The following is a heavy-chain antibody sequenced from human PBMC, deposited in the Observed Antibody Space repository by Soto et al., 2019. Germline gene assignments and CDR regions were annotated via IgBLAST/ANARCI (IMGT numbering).Heavy chain of an antibody. CDR3: ARDISGYYFGFDP. Sequence: QVQLQESGPGLVKPSQTLSLTCTVSGGSISSGDYYWSWISQPPGKGLEWIGYIYYSGSTYYNPSLTSLVTISVETSKNQFSLKLSSVTAADTAVYYCARDISGYYFGFDPWGQGTLVTVSS. V-gene: IGHV4-30-4*01. CDR2: IYYSGST. CDR1: GGSISSGDYY. J-gene: IGHJ5*02. D-gene: IGHD3-22*01.